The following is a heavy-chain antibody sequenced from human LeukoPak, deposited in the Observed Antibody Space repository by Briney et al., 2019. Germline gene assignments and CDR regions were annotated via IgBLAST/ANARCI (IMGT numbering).Heavy chain of an antibody. J-gene: IGHJ4*02. V-gene: IGHV3-30*01. CDR1: GFTFSSYA. D-gene: IGHD3-16*01. CDR2: ISYDGSNK. Sequence: GGSLRLSCAASGFTFSSYAMHWVRQAPGKGLEWVAVISYDGSNKYYADSAKGRFTISRDNSKNTLYLQMNSLRAEDTAVYYCARDSSPEGGIDYWGQGTLVTVSS. CDR3: ARDSSPEGGIDY.